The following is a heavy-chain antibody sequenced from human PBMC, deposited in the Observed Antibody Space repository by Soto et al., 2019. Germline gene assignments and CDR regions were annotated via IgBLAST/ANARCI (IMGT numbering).Heavy chain of an antibody. V-gene: IGHV3-30-3*01. J-gene: IGHJ6*02. Sequence: QVQLVESGGGVVQPGRSLRLSCAASGFTFSSYAMHWVRQAPGKGLEWVAVISYDGSNKYYADSVKGRFTISRDNSKNTLYLQMNSLRAEDTAVYYCAREWELLDYYGMDVWGQGTTVTVSS. CDR2: ISYDGSNK. CDR3: AREWELLDYYGMDV. CDR1: GFTFSSYA. D-gene: IGHD1-26*01.